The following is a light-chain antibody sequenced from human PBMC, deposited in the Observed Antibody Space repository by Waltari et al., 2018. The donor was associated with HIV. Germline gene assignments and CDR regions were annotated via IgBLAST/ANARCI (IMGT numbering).Light chain of an antibody. CDR3: QSYDTSLSVNYV. J-gene: IGLJ1*01. V-gene: IGLV1-40*01. CDR1: RTNLGAGHD. CDR2: SNI. Sequence: SVLTQPPSVSGALGQRVTISCTGIRTNLGAGHDLHWSQQRPGTAPKLLIYSNIIRPSGVPDRFSASKSGTSASLAITGLRPEDEADYYCQSYDTSLSVNYVFGTGTKVTVL.